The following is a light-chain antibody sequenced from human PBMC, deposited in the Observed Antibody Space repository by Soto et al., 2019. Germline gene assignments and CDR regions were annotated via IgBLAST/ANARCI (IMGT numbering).Light chain of an antibody. J-gene: IGKJ1*01. CDR2: GAS. CDR1: QSVSSN. Sequence: EIVMTQSPATLSVSPGERATLSCRASQSVSSNLAWYQQKPGQAPRRLIYGASTRATGIPARFSGSGSGTEFTLTISSLQSEDFAVYYCQQYSNWPPETFGQGTKVEIK. V-gene: IGKV3-15*01. CDR3: QQYSNWPPET.